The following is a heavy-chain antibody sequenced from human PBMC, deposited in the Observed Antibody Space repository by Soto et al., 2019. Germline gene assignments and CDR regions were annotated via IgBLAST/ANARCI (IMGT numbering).Heavy chain of an antibody. CDR2: IKSKTDGGTT. V-gene: IGHV3-15*01. CDR1: GFTFSNAW. J-gene: IGHJ6*02. Sequence: PGGSLRLSCAASGFTFSNAWMSWVRQAPGKGLEWVGRIKSKTDGGTTDYAAPVKGRFTISRDDPKNTLYLQMNSLKTEDTAVYYCAKVAHSSSWNYYHYGMDVWGQGTTVTVSS. D-gene: IGHD6-13*01. CDR3: AKVAHSSSWNYYHYGMDV.